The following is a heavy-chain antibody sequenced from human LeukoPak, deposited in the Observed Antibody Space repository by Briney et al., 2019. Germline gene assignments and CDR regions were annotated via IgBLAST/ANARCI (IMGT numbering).Heavy chain of an antibody. J-gene: IGHJ4*02. V-gene: IGHV1-69*13. CDR3: ARSQYYGGNSRLDY. Sequence: GASVKVPCKASGGTFSSYAISWVRQAPGQGLEWMGGIIPIFGTANYAQKFQGRVTITADESTSTAYMELSSLRSEDTAVYYCARSQYYGGNSRLDYWGQGTLVTVSS. CDR2: IIPIFGTA. D-gene: IGHD4-23*01. CDR1: GGTFSSYA.